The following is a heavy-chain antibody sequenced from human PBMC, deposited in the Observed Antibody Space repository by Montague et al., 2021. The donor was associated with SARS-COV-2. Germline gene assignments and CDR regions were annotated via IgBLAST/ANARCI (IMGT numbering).Heavy chain of an antibody. CDR1: GGSITSSGYY. D-gene: IGHD1-14*01. CDR2: LYYNGMT. V-gene: IGHV4-31*03. CDR3: VSSLPGNQFQFDY. Sequence: TLSLTCSVSGGSITSSGYYWTWIRQRPGGDLEWLGYLYYNGMTHYSPSLKSRASFSLDTSKNQFSLKLTSATATDSALYFCVSSLPGNQFQFDYWGQGALVTVSS. J-gene: IGHJ4*02.